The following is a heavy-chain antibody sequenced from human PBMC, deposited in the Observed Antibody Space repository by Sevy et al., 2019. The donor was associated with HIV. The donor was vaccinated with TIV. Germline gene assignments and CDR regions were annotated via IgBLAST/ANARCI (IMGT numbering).Heavy chain of an antibody. CDR3: ARDMGAVTYYYYGMDV. Sequence: GGSLRLSCAASGFTFSDYYMSWIRQAPGKGLEWVSFISSTGSTIYYADSVKGRFTISRDNAQNSLYLQMNSLRGEDTAVYYCARDMGAVTYYYYGMDVWAKGPRSPSP. CDR2: ISSTGSTI. CDR1: GFTFSDYY. D-gene: IGHD1-26*01. V-gene: IGHV3-11*01. J-gene: IGHJ6*02.